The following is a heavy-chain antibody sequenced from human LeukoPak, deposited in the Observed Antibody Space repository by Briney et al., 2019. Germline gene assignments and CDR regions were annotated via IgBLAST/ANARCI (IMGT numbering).Heavy chain of an antibody. Sequence: SETQSLTCTVSGGSISTYYWSWIRQPAGKGLEWIGRIYTYGDTNYNPSLKSRVTMSVDTSKNQFSLKLSSVTAADTAVYYCATRVGGGSSYYFDYWGQGTLVTVSS. CDR3: ATRVGGGSSYYFDY. V-gene: IGHV4-4*07. CDR2: IYTYGDT. D-gene: IGHD6-6*01. CDR1: GGSISTYY. J-gene: IGHJ4*02.